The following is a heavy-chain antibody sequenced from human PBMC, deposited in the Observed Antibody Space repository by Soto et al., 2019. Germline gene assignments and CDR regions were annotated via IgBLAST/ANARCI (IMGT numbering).Heavy chain of an antibody. CDR1: GFTFSAYG. Sequence: EVKLLESGGGLVQPGGSLRLSCAASGFTFSAYGMSWVRQAPGKGLEWVSGISGSGSSTYYADSVKGRFTLSRDNSKSAMYVQMNSLRAEDTAVYYCAKWWGWTVDSRGQGTLVTVSS. CDR3: AKWWGWTVDS. CDR2: ISGSGSST. D-gene: IGHD2-15*01. J-gene: IGHJ4*02. V-gene: IGHV3-23*01.